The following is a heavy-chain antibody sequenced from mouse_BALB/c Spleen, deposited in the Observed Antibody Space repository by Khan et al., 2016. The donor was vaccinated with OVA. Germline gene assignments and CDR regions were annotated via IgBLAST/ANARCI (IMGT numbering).Heavy chain of an antibody. D-gene: IGHD1-1*01. CDR3: ARSVTITTVVATDFDY. V-gene: IGHV3-2*02. CDR1: GYSITSDYA. J-gene: IGHJ2*01. Sequence: EVQLQESGPGLVKPSQSLSLTCTVTGYSITSDYAWNWIRQFPGNKLEWMGYISYSGHTSYNPSLKSRISITRDTSKNQFFLQLNSVTTEDTATYYCARSVTITTVVATDFDYRGQGTTLTVSS. CDR2: ISYSGHT.